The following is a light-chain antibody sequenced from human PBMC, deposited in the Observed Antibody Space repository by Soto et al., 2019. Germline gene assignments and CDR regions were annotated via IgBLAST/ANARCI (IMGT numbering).Light chain of an antibody. CDR2: DTY. CDR3: QQRLNWPLT. J-gene: IGKJ4*01. CDR1: QSVSKY. V-gene: IGKV3-11*01. Sequence: EIVLTQSPATLSLSPGERATLSCRASQSVSKYLVWYQQKPGQAPRLLIYDTYKRATGIPARFSGSGSETDFTLTISSLEAEDFAVYYCQQRLNWPLTFGGGTKVEIK.